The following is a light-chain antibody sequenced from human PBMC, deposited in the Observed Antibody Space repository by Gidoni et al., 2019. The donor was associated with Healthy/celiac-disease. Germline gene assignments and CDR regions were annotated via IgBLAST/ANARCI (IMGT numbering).Light chain of an antibody. Sequence: GDRVTITCQASQDISNYLNWYQQKPGKAPKLLIYDASNLETGVPSRFSGSGSGTDFTFTISSLQPEDIATYYCQQYDNLPPMYTFXQXTKLEIK. V-gene: IGKV1-33*01. CDR1: QDISNY. J-gene: IGKJ2*01. CDR2: DAS. CDR3: QQYDNLPPMYT.